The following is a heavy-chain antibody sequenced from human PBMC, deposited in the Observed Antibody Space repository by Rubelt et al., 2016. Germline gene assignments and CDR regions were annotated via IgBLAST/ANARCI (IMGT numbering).Heavy chain of an antibody. CDR3: ATRYCGGGSCYFYPEYHLDY. J-gene: IGHJ4*02. D-gene: IGHD2-15*01. Sequence: QVQLQESGPGLVKPSETLSLTCTVSGGSISSYYWAWIRQPPGKGLEWIGSIFYTGNAHYHPSLTSRVTITVDTSKNQFSLRLGSVTAADTAGYYCATRYCGGGSCYFYPEYHLDYWGQGTLVTVSS. CDR1: GGSISSYY. V-gene: IGHV4-39*07. CDR2: IFYTGNA.